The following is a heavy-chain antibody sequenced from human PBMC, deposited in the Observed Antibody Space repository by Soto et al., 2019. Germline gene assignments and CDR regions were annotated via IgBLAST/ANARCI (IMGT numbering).Heavy chain of an antibody. J-gene: IGHJ4*02. CDR2: IYYSGSP. V-gene: IGHV4-39*01. D-gene: IGHD3-3*01. CDR1: GGSISSSSYY. Sequence: PSETLSLTCTVSGGSISSSSYYWGWIRQPPGKGLEWIGSIYYSGSPYYNPSLKSRVTISVDTSKNQFSLKLSSVTAADTAVYYCARTYYDFWSGYYTYYFDYWGQGTLVTVSS. CDR3: ARTYYDFWSGYYTYYFDY.